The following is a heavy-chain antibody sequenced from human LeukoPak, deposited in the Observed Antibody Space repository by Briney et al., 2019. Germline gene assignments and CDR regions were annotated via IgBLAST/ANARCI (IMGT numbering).Heavy chain of an antibody. CDR1: GFAFRDYS. V-gene: IGHV3-21*04. CDR2: ISSSSSYI. Sequence: PGGSLRLSCVASGFAFRDYSMNWVRQAPGKGLEWVSSISSSSSYIYYADSVKGRFTISRDNAKNSLYLQMNSLRAEDTAVYYCARRRDSGSLQHFDYWGQGTLVTVSS. CDR3: ARRRDSGSLQHFDY. J-gene: IGHJ4*02. D-gene: IGHD1-26*01.